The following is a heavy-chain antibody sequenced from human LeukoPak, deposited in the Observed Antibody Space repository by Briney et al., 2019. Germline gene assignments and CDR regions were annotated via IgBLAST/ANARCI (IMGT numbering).Heavy chain of an antibody. J-gene: IGHJ4*02. Sequence: SETLSLTCTVSGGSPSSYYWSWIRQPPGKGLEWIGYIYYSGSTNYNPSLKSRVTISVDTSKNQFSLKLSSVTAADTAAYYCARDPGGYSGYGQGFDYWGQGTLVTVSS. D-gene: IGHD5-12*01. CDR3: ARDPGGYSGYGQGFDY. V-gene: IGHV4-59*01. CDR1: GGSPSSYY. CDR2: IYYSGST.